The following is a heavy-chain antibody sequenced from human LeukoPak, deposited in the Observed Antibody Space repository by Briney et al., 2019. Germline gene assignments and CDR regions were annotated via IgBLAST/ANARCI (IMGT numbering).Heavy chain of an antibody. J-gene: IGHJ4*02. CDR3: ARNPGGRQQFNFDY. Sequence: SVKVSCKASGGTFSSYAISWVRQAPGQGLEWMGRIIPIFGTANYAQKFQGRVTITTDESTSTAYMELSSLRSEDTAVYYCARNPGGRQQFNFDYWGQGTLVTVSS. V-gene: IGHV1-69*05. CDR1: GGTFSSYA. CDR2: IIPIFGTA. D-gene: IGHD6-13*01.